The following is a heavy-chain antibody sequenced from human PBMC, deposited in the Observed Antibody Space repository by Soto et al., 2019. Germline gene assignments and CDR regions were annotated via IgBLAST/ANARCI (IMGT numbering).Heavy chain of an antibody. J-gene: IGHJ4*02. Sequence: SVKVSCKASGFTFTSSAVQWVRQARGQRLEWIGWIVVGSGNTNYAQKFQERVTITRDMSTSTAYMELSSLRSEDTAVYYCAADQAVAGPFDYWGQGTLVTVSS. D-gene: IGHD6-19*01. CDR2: IVVGSGNT. V-gene: IGHV1-58*01. CDR3: AADQAVAGPFDY. CDR1: GFTFTSSA.